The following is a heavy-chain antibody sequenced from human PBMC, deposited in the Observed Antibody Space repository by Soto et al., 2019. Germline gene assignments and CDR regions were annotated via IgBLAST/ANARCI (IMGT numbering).Heavy chain of an antibody. CDR2: IHYSGNT. V-gene: IGHV4-59*08. Sequence: PSETLSLTCTVSVGSITTYYWSWIRQPPGKGLEWIGYIHYSGNTDYNPSLKSRLNTSVDRSKNQLTLNLSSVTAADTAVYYCARLLRPSDSERYYMDVWGKGTTVTVSS. J-gene: IGHJ6*03. CDR3: ARLLRPSDSERYYMDV. D-gene: IGHD2-15*01. CDR1: VGSITTYY.